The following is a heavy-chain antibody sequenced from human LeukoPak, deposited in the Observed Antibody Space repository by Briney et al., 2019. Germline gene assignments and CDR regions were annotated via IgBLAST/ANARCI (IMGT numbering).Heavy chain of an antibody. V-gene: IGHV1-46*01. D-gene: IGHD2-2*01. J-gene: IGHJ6*02. CDR1: GYTLTSYH. CDR3: ARGYCSSTSCYYYYYYYGMDV. CDR2: INPSGGST. Sequence: ASVKVSCKASGYTLTSYHMHWVRQAPGQGLEWMGIINPSGGSTRYAQKFQGRVTMTRDTSTSTVYMELSSLRSEDTAVYYCARGYCSSTSCYYYYYYYGMDVWGQGTTVTVSS.